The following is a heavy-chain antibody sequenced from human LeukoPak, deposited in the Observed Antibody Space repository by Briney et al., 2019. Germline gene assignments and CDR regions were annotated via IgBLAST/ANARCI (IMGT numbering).Heavy chain of an antibody. J-gene: IGHJ5*02. CDR2: INHSGST. CDR3: ARGASSSWYYWFDP. CDR1: GGSFSGYC. Sequence: PSETLSLTCAVYGGSFSGYCWSWIRQPPGKGLEWIGEINHSGSTNYNPSLKSRVTISVDTSKNQFSLKLSSVTAADTAVYYCARGASSSWYYWFDPWGQGTLVTVSS. D-gene: IGHD6-13*01. V-gene: IGHV4-34*01.